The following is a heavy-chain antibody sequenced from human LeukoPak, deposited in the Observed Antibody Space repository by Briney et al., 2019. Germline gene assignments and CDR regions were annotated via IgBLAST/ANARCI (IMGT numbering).Heavy chain of an antibody. CDR3: AKEAGSYYYNWFDS. J-gene: IGHJ5*01. CDR1: GFTFSSYA. CDR2: ISYDGSNK. D-gene: IGHD3-10*01. Sequence: PGGSLRLSCAASGFTFSSYAMHWVRQAPGKGLEWVAVISYDGSNKYYADSVKGRFTISRDNSKNTLYLQMNSLRAEDTAVYYCAKEAGSYYYNWFDSWGQGTLVTVSS. V-gene: IGHV3-30*04.